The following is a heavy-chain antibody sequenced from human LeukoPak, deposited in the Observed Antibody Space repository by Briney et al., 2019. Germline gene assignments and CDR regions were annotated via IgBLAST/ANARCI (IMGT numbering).Heavy chain of an antibody. CDR1: GGSISSGGYY. V-gene: IGHV4-31*03. D-gene: IGHD3-10*01. J-gene: IGHJ4*02. CDR3: ARALLIRGSFLFDY. CDR2: IYYSGST. Sequence: SETLSLTCTVSGGSISSGGYYWSWIRQHPGKGLEWIGYIYYSGSTHYNPSLKSRVTISVDTSKNQFSLKLSSVTAADTAVYYCARALLIRGSFLFDYWGQGTLVTVSS.